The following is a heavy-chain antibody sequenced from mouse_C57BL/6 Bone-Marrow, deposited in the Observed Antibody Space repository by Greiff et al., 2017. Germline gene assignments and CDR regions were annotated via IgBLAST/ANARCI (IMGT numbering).Heavy chain of an antibody. Sequence: VQLQQSGAELVRPGASVKLSCTASGFNIKDDYMHWVKQRPEQGLEWIGWIDPENGDTEYAPKFQGKATITVDTSSNTDYLQLSSLTSEDTAVYYCSRITYKGQGSRVTLTA. J-gene: IGHJ3*01. CDR3: SRITY. CDR1: GFNIKDDY. V-gene: IGHV14-4*01. CDR2: IDPENGDT.